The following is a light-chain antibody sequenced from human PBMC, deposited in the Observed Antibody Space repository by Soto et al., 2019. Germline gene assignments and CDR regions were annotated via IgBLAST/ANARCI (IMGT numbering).Light chain of an antibody. J-gene: IGKJ1*01. CDR3: QQLNTYPPWT. Sequence: DIQLTQSPSFLSASVGDRVTITCRASQGISSYLAWYQQKPGKAPELLIYAASTLQSGVPSRFSGSGSGTDFTLTISSLQHEDSATYNCQQLNTYPPWTFGQGTQVEIK. V-gene: IGKV1-9*01. CDR1: QGISSY. CDR2: AAS.